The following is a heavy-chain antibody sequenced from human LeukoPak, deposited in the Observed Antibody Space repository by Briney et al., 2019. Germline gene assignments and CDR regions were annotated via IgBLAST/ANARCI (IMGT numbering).Heavy chain of an antibody. CDR3: AKDGIGYCTNGVCRYNWFDP. D-gene: IGHD2-8*01. CDR1: GFTFSSYA. CDR2: ISGSGGST. J-gene: IGHJ5*02. V-gene: IGHV3-23*01. Sequence: QPGGSLRLSCAASGFTFSSYAMSWVRQAPGKGLEWVSAISGSGGSTYYADSVKGRFTISRDNYKNTLYLQMNSLRAEDTAVYYCAKDGIGYCTNGVCRYNWFDPWGQGTLVTVSS.